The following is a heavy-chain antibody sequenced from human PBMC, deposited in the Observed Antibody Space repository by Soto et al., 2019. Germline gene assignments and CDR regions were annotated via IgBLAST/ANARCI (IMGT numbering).Heavy chain of an antibody. J-gene: IGHJ5*02. CDR2: ISAYNGNT. D-gene: IGHD2-15*01. Sequence: ASVKVSCKASGCTFTSYGISWVRQAPGQGLEWMGWISAYNGNTNYAQKLQGRVTMTTDTSTSTAYMELRSLRSDDTAVYYCARVQHRIGYCSCGSCGNWYDPWGQGTLVTVSS. CDR3: ARVQHRIGYCSCGSCGNWYDP. V-gene: IGHV1-18*01. CDR1: GCTFTSYG.